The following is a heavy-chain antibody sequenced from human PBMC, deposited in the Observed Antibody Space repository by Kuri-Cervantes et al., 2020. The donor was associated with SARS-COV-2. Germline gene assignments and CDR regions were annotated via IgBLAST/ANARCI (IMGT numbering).Heavy chain of an antibody. CDR2: IIPIFGTA. V-gene: IGHV1-69*05. CDR3: AGVGYRSSTSCYAFDY. J-gene: IGHJ4*02. D-gene: IGHD2-2*01. CDR1: GGTFSSYA. Sequence: SVKVSCKASGGTFSSYAISWVRQAPGQGLEWMGGIIPIFGTANYAQKFQGRVTITTDESTSTAYMELSSLRSEDTAVYYCAGVGYRSSTSCYAFDYWGQGTLVTVSS.